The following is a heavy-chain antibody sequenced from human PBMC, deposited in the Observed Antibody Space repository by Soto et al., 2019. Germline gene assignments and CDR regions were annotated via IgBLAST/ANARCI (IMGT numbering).Heavy chain of an antibody. CDR3: AIRASYYESSGYFDY. V-gene: IGHV3-74*01. J-gene: IGHJ4*02. D-gene: IGHD3-22*01. CDR1: GFTFSSYW. Sequence: EVQLVESGGGLVQPGGSLRLSCAASGFTFSSYWMHWVRQAPGKGLVWVSRINSDGSSTSYADSVKGRFTISGDNAXXTLHLQMNSLRAEDTAVYYCAIRASYYESSGYFDYWGQGTLVTVSS. CDR2: INSDGSST.